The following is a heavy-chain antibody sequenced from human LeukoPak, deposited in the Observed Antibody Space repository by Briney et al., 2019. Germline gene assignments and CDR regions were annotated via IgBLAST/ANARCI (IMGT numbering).Heavy chain of an antibody. Sequence: GGSLRLSCAASGFTFSSYWMHWVRQAPGKGLVWVSRIKSVGSSTSYADFVKGRFTISRDNAKNTLYLQMNSLRAEDTAVYYCAKVIVVVVAATRGFDYWGQGTLVTVSS. D-gene: IGHD2-15*01. J-gene: IGHJ4*02. CDR2: IKSVGSST. V-gene: IGHV3-74*01. CDR3: AKVIVVVVAATRGFDY. CDR1: GFTFSSYW.